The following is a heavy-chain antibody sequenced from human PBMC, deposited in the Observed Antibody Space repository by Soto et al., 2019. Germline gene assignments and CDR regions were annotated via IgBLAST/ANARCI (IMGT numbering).Heavy chain of an antibody. Sequence: EVQLVESGGDLVQRGGSLRLSCVASGFTFSVYSMKWVRQAPGKGLEWFSYITSYTKTIKYADSVKGRFTISRDNAKNSVYLQMNSLRDEDTAVYYCARSVEGHFDYWGQGTVVTVSS. CDR1: GFTFSVYS. V-gene: IGHV3-48*02. J-gene: IGHJ4*02. D-gene: IGHD6-19*01. CDR3: ARSVEGHFDY. CDR2: ITSYTKTI.